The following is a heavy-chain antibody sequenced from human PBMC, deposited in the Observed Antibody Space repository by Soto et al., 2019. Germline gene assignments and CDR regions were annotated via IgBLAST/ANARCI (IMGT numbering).Heavy chain of an antibody. J-gene: IGHJ4*02. D-gene: IGHD2-8*02. CDR3: ARGPRGVYGNDY. CDR2: INMDGSST. CDR1: GFTFNNDW. V-gene: IGHV3-74*01. Sequence: EVQLVESGGGLVQPGESLRLSYAASGFTFNNDWMHWVRQAAGKGLVWVSRINMDGSSTNYADSVKGRFTISRDNAKNTLYLQMNSLRAEDTAVYYCARGPRGVYGNDYWGQGALVTVSS.